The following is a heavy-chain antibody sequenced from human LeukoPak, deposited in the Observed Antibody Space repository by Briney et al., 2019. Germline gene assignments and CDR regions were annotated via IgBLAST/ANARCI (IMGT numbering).Heavy chain of an antibody. V-gene: IGHV4-39*01. J-gene: IGHJ5*02. D-gene: IGHD3-3*01. CDR3: ARQGVGFDP. Sequence: PSETLSLTCIVSGGSISRSNYYWGWIRQPPGRGLEWIGTIYYSRSTYYNPSLKSRVTISVDTSKNQFSLKLSSVTAADTAVYYCARQGVGFDPWGQGTLVTVSS. CDR2: IYYSRST. CDR1: GGSISRSNYY.